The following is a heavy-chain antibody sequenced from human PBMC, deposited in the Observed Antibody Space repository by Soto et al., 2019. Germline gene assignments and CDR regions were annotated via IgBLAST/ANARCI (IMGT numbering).Heavy chain of an antibody. CDR3: AVAYCGGDCWAGFDY. J-gene: IGHJ4*03. V-gene: IGHV1-18*01. Sequence: ASVKVSCKASGYTFTSYGISWVRQAPGQGLEWMGWISAYNGNTNYAQKLQGRVAMTTDTSTSTAYMELRSLRSDDTAVYYCAVAYCGGDCWAGFDYWGQGTTVTVSS. CDR1: GYTFTSYG. CDR2: ISAYNGNT. D-gene: IGHD2-21*01.